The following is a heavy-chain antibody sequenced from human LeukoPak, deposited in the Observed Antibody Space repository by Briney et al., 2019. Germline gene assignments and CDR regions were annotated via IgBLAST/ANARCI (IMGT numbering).Heavy chain of an antibody. Sequence: GGSLRLSCAASGFTFNNYAMSWVRQAPGKGLEWVSSISGSGSGTYYADSVKGRFTISRDSSKNTLYLQMNSLRAEDTAVYYCAKDRITVTTRVNWYFDLWGRGTLVTVSS. CDR3: AKDRITVTTRVNWYFDL. J-gene: IGHJ2*01. D-gene: IGHD4-17*01. CDR1: GFTFNNYA. V-gene: IGHV3-23*01. CDR2: ISGSGSGT.